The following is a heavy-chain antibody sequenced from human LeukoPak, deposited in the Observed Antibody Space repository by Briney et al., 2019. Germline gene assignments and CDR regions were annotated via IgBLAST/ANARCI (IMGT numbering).Heavy chain of an antibody. CDR1: GGSISSSSYY. D-gene: IGHD3-10*01. V-gene: IGHV4-39*02. CDR3: AREAFIYGSASYYMDV. CDR2: IYYSGST. Sequence: SETLSLTCTVSGGSISSSSYYWGWIRQPPGKGLEWIGSIYYSGSTYYNPSLKSRVTISVDTSKNQFSLKLSSVTAADTAVYYCAREAFIYGSASYYMDVWGKGTTVTISS. J-gene: IGHJ6*03.